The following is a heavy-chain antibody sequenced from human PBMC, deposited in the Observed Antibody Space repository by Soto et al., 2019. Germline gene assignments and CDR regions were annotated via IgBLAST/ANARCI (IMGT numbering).Heavy chain of an antibody. D-gene: IGHD3-22*01. CDR3: ARSLLGDYYDSDGLDN. CDR2: INPNSGGT. CDR1: GYTFTGYY. J-gene: IGHJ4*02. V-gene: IGHV1-2*02. Sequence: ASVKVSCKASGYTFTGYYMHWVRQAPGQGLEWMGWINPNSGGTNYAQKFQGRVTITADKSTSTVYMDLSSLRSEDTAVYYCARSLLGDYYDSDGLDNWGQGTLVTVSS.